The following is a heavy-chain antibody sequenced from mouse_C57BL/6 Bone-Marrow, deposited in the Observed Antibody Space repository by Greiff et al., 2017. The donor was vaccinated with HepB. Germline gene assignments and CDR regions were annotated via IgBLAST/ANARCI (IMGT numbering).Heavy chain of an antibody. CDR2: IWSGGST. J-gene: IGHJ3*01. D-gene: IGHD2-4*01. V-gene: IGHV2-2*01. Sequence: VNLVESGPGLVQPSQSLSITCTVSGFSLTSYGVHWVRQSPGKGLEWLGVIWSGGSTDYNAAFISRLSISKDNSKSQVFFKMNSLQADDTAIYYCARVYDYDGSWFAYWGQGTLVTVSA. CDR3: ARVYDYDGSWFAY. CDR1: GFSLTSYG.